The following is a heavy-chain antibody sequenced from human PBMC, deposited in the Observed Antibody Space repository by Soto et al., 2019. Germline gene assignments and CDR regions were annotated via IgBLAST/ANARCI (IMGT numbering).Heavy chain of an antibody. CDR3: ARERMVAATSFPFDY. J-gene: IGHJ4*02. CDR1: GYTFTSDY. D-gene: IGHD2-15*01. CDR2: INPSGGST. V-gene: IGHV1-46*01. Sequence: ASVKVSCKASGYTFTSDYMHWVRQAPGQGLEWMGIINPSGGSTSYAQKFQGRVTMTRDTSTSTVYMELSSLRSEDTAVYYCARERMVAATSFPFDYWGQGTLVTVSS.